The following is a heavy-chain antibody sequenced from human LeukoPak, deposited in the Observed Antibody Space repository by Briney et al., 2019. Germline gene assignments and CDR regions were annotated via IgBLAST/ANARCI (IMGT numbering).Heavy chain of an antibody. D-gene: IGHD5-12*01. Sequence: SETLSLTCTVSGVSISSYYWSWIRQPPGKGLEWIGSIYYSGNTYYNPSLKSRVTISTDTSKNQFSLKLSSVTAADTALYYCARYHNGYDDYWGQGTLVTVSS. J-gene: IGHJ4*02. CDR3: ARYHNGYDDY. CDR1: GVSISSYY. V-gene: IGHV4-59*12. CDR2: IYYSGNT.